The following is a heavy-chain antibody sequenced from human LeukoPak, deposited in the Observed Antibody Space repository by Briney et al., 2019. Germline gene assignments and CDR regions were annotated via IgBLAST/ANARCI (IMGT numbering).Heavy chain of an antibody. V-gene: IGHV1-46*01. CDR1: GYTFTSYY. D-gene: IGHD1-14*01. J-gene: IGHJ4*02. CDR3: ARPTRPYYFDY. Sequence: ASVTVSCKASGYTFTSYYMHWVRQAPGQGLEWMGIINPSGGSTSYAQKFQGRVTMTRDMSTSTVYMELSSLRSEDTAVYYCARPTRPYYFDYWGQGTLVTVSS. CDR2: INPSGGST.